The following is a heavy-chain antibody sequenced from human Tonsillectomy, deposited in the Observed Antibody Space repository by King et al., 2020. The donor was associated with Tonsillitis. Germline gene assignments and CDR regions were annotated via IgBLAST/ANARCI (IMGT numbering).Heavy chain of an antibody. CDR2: ISGDGGST. CDR1: GFTFDDYA. Sequence: VQLVESGGGVVQPWGSLRLSCAASGFTFDDYAIDWVRQAPGKGLEWVSLISGDGGSTYYADSVKGRFTISSENSKNSLYLQMNSLRTEDTALYYCAQSRSYYDFWSGSQDYYYMDVWGKGTTVTVSS. CDR3: AQSRSYYDFWSGSQDYYYMDV. D-gene: IGHD3-3*01. J-gene: IGHJ6*03. V-gene: IGHV3-43*02.